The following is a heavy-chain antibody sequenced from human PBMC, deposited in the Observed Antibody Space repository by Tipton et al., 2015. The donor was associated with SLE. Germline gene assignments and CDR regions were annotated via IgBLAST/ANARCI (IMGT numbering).Heavy chain of an antibody. V-gene: IGHV4-39*07. D-gene: IGHD3-16*01. J-gene: IGHJ4*02. CDR2: VYYSGST. CDR3: ARHGGSRGPYGYYFHY. Sequence: TLSLTCTVSSGSISSSSYFWGWIRQPPGKGLEWIGGVYYSGSTYYNPSLKSRVTISVDTSKNQISLKLTSVTAADTAVYYCARHGGSRGPYGYYFHYWGQGTLVTVSS. CDR1: SGSISSSSYF.